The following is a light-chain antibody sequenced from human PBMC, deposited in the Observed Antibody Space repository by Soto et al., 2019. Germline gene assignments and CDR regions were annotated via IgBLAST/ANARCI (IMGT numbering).Light chain of an antibody. CDR3: ISYTSDDVRYV. J-gene: IGLJ1*01. CDR1: SSDVGNYNH. CDR2: EVS. V-gene: IGLV2-14*02. Sequence: QSALTQPASVSGSPGQSVTISCTGTSSDVGNYNHVSWYQHHPGRAPKLIVSEVSHRPSGVSNRFSGSKSGNTASLTISGLQSEDEADYYCISYTSDDVRYVFGTGTKLTVL.